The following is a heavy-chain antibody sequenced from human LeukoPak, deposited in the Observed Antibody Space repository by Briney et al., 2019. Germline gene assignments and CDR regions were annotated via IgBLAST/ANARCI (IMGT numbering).Heavy chain of an antibody. D-gene: IGHD6-19*01. J-gene: IGHJ4*01. CDR2: ITSPVGRI. CDR1: GFTFSTYS. V-gene: IGHV3-21*01. Sequence: KSGGSLRLSCAASGFTFSTYSMNWVRQAPGKGLEWVSSITSPVGRIYYADSLKGRITISRDNARSTLYLQMNSLRAEDTAVYYCATDGRSSGWYGFDYWGQGILDTVSS. CDR3: ATDGRSSGWYGFDY.